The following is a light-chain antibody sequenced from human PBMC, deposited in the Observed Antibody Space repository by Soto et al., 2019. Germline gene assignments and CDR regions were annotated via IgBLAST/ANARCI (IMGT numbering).Light chain of an antibody. CDR2: EVS. CDR1: SSDVGGYKY. V-gene: IGLV2-14*01. J-gene: IGLJ2*01. Sequence: QSALTQPASVSGSPGQSITISCTGTSSDVGGYKYVSWYQQHPGKAPKLMIYEVSNRPSGVSNRFSGSKSGNTASLTISGLQAEDEADYYCISYTSSSTLVVFGGGTKLTVL. CDR3: ISYTSSSTLVV.